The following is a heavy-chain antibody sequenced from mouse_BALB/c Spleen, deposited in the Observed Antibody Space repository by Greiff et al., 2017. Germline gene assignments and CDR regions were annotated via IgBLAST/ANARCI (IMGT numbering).Heavy chain of an antibody. CDR1: GFTFSSYA. J-gene: IGHJ4*01. V-gene: IGHV5-6-5*01. CDR3: ARGGNYGNYEGAMDY. CDR2: ISSGGST. Sequence: EVQVVESGGGLVKPGGSLKLSCAASGFTFSSYAMSWVRQTPEKRMEWVASISSGGSTYYPDSVKGRFTISRDNARNILYLQMSSLRSEDTAMYYCARGGNYGNYEGAMDYWGQGTSVTVSS. D-gene: IGHD2-1*01.